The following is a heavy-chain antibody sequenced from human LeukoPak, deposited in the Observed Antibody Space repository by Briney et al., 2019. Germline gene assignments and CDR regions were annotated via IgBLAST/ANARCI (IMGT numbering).Heavy chain of an antibody. V-gene: IGHV1-18*01. CDR1: GGTFSSYA. CDR3: ARVTVTSMLFDY. CDR2: ISAYNGNT. D-gene: IGHD4-17*01. Sequence: ASVKVSCKASGGTFSSYAISWVRQAPGQGLEWMGWISAYNGNTNYAQKLQGRVTMTTDTSTSTAYMELRSLRSDDTAVYYCARVTVTSMLFDYWGQGTLVTVSS. J-gene: IGHJ4*02.